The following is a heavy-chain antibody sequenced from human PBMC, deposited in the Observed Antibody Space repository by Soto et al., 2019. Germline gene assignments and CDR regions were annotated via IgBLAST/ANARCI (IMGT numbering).Heavy chain of an antibody. CDR1: GTSISSYY. D-gene: IGHD3-10*01. Sequence: SETLSLTCPVSGTSISSYYWSLIRQHPGKGLEWIANIHYSGTTNYNPSLASRVTLSVDESTSTAYMELSSLRSEDTAVYHCATGYYYGSGSYPPDYWGQGTLVTVSS. CDR2: IHYSGTT. CDR3: ATGYYYGSGSYPPDY. V-gene: IGHV4-59*03. J-gene: IGHJ4*02.